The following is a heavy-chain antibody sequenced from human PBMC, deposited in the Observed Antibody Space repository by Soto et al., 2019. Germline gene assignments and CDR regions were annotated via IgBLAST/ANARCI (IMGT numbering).Heavy chain of an antibody. CDR1: WFTVISNY. CDR2: IYSGGIT. CDR3: AREVLGYDSSGFDAFDI. D-gene: IGHD3-22*01. V-gene: IGHV3-53*01. J-gene: IGHJ3*02. Sequence: PGGSLILSCAASWFTVISNYMSWVRQSPGKGLEWVSVIYSGGITYYADSVKGRFTISRDNSKNTLYLQMNSLRAEDTAVYYCAREVLGYDSSGFDAFDIWGQGTMVTVSS.